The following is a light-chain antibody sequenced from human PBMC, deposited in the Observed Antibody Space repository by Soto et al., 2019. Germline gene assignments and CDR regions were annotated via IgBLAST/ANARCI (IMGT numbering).Light chain of an antibody. CDR3: QQINSFPHT. J-gene: IGKJ2*01. Sequence: IQLTQSPSSLSASLGARVTITCRASQDIRSYLAWYHQKPGNAPKLLIYAASTLQNGVPSTFSGSGSGTDFTLTIDGLQPEDFATYYCQQINSFPHTFGQGTKLEIK. V-gene: IGKV1-9*01. CDR1: QDIRSY. CDR2: AAS.